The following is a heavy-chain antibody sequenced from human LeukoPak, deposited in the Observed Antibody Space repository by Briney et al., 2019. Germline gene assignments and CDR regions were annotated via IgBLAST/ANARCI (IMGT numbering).Heavy chain of an antibody. V-gene: IGHV4-39*01. CDR2: IYYSGST. CDR1: VGSISSSSYY. J-gene: IGHJ3*02. Sequence: SETLSLTCTVSVGSISSSSYYWGWIRQPPGKGLEWIGGIYYSGSTYYNPSLKSRVTISVDTSKNQFSLKLSSVNAADTAVYYCAKFYGDYDVGTFDIWGQGTMVTVSS. CDR3: AKFYGDYDVGTFDI. D-gene: IGHD4-17*01.